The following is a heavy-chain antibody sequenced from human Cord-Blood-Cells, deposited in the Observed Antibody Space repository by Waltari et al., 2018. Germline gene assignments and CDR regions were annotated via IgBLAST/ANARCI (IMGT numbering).Heavy chain of an antibody. CDR2: SSGSGGST. Sequence: EVQLLESGGGLVQPGGSLRLSCAASGFTFSSYAMSWFRQAPGEGLGGVSASSGSGGSTYYADSVKGRFTISRDNSKNTLYLQMNSLRAEDTAVYYCAKDVWNYFDYWGQGTLVTVSS. D-gene: IGHD1-1*01. CDR3: AKDVWNYFDY. CDR1: GFTFSSYA. J-gene: IGHJ4*02. V-gene: IGHV3-23*01.